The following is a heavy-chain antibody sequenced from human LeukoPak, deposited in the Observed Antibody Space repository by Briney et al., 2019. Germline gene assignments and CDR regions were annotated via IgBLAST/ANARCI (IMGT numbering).Heavy chain of an antibody. Sequence: ASVKVSCKASGYTFTSYDINWVRQATGQGLEWMGWMNPNSGNTGYAQKFQGRVTMTRNTSISTAYMELSSLRSEDTAVYYCARDSRIAAAASDYWGQGTLVTVSS. CDR3: ARDSRIAAAASDY. J-gene: IGHJ4*02. D-gene: IGHD6-13*01. V-gene: IGHV1-8*01. CDR2: MNPNSGNT. CDR1: GYTFTSYD.